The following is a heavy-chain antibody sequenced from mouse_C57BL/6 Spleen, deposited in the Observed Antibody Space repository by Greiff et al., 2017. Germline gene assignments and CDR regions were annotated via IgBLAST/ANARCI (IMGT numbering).Heavy chain of an antibody. CDR1: GYTFTSYW. CDR2: IDPSDSYT. J-gene: IGHJ2*01. V-gene: IGHV1-69*01. Sequence: QVQLKQPGAELVMPGASVKLSCKASGYTFTSYWMHWVKQRPGQGLEWIGEIDPSDSYTNYNQKFKGKSTLTVDKSSSTAYMQLSSLTSEDSAVYYCAREGDGYERGFDYWGQGTTLTVSS. CDR3: AREGDGYERGFDY. D-gene: IGHD2-2*01.